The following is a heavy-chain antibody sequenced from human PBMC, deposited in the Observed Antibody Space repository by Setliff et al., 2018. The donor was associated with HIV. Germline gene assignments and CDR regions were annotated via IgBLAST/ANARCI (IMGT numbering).Heavy chain of an antibody. D-gene: IGHD5-12*01. J-gene: IGHJ4*02. V-gene: IGHV1-18*01. Sequence: GASVKVSCKASGYTFTTYSFTWVRQAPGQGLEWMGWISAFNGNTNYAQKLQGRLTMTTDTSTSTAYMELRSLRSDDTAVYYCARGGYGWGDLGPVLDYWGQGTLVTVSS. CDR3: ARGGYGWGDLGPVLDY. CDR2: ISAFNGNT. CDR1: GYTFTTYS.